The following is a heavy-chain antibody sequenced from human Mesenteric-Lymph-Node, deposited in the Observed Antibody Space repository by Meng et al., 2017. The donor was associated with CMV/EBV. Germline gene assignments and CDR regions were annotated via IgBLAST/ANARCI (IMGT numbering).Heavy chain of an antibody. J-gene: IGHJ6*02. CDR2: VNPDSANT. D-gene: IGHD1-14*01. CDR1: GYTFSTYD. Sequence: ASVKVSCKTSGYTFSTYDINWVRQAAGQGLEWMGWVNPDSANTGYAQKFQGRVTIFRNTSTSTAYIELSSLRSEDTAVYFCARDSTATYNPPYYSYYGLDVWGQGTTVTVSS. CDR3: ARDSTATYNPPYYSYYGLDV. V-gene: IGHV1-8*03.